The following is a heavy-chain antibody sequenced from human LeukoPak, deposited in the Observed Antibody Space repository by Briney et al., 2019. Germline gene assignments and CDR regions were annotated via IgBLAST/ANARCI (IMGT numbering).Heavy chain of an antibody. CDR2: IYTSGST. CDR1: GGSISSGSYY. Sequence: KASQTLSLTCTVSGGSISSGSYYWSWIRQPAGKGPEWIGRIYTSGSTNYNPSLKSRVTISVDTSKNQFSLKLSSVTAADTAVYYCARGGCSGGSCPYPYYFDYWGQGTLVTVSS. J-gene: IGHJ4*02. D-gene: IGHD2-15*01. CDR3: ARGGCSGGSCPYPYYFDY. V-gene: IGHV4-61*02.